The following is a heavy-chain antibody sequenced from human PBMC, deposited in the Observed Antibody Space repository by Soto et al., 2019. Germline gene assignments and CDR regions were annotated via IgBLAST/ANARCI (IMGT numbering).Heavy chain of an antibody. J-gene: IGHJ5*02. CDR3: ARYALRYFDWFGPNWFDP. CDR2: IYYSGST. V-gene: IGHV4-59*08. D-gene: IGHD3-9*01. Sequence: SETLSLTCTVSGGSISSYYWSWIRQPPGKGLEWIGYIYYSGSTNYNPSLKSRVTISVDTSKNQFSLKLSPVTAADTAVYYCARYALRYFDWFGPNWFDPWGQGTLVTVSS. CDR1: GGSISSYY.